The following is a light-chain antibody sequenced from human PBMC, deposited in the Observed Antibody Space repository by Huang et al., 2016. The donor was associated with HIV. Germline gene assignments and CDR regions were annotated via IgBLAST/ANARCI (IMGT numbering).Light chain of an antibody. CDR1: RSVSTN. Sequence: IVMTQSPATLSVSPGERVTLSCRANRSVSTNVAWYQQRTGQAPRLLIYGSSTRAPGVPARFSGSGSGTDFSLTISSLQSEDFALYYCHQYNNWLLSFGGGTRVDI. V-gene: IGKV3-15*01. CDR3: HQYNNWLLS. CDR2: GSS. J-gene: IGKJ4*01.